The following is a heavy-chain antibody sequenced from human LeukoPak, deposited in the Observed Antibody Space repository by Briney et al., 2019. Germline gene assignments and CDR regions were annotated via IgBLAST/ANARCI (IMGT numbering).Heavy chain of an antibody. D-gene: IGHD3-3*01. CDR1: GGSISSSSYY. CDR3: ARGWKTYDFLSSSPRGYFDY. CDR2: MNHLLAT. V-gene: IGHV4-39*07. Sequence: SETLSLTCTVSGGSISSSSYYWGWIRQTPGKGLEWIRHMNHLLATTYNPSLESRVTISLDTSKSQFSLNLTSVTAADTAIYYCARGWKTYDFLSSSPRGYFDYWSRGTLVTVSS. J-gene: IGHJ4*02.